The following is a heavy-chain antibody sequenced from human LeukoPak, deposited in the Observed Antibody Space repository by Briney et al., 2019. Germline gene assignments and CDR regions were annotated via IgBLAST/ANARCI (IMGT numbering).Heavy chain of an antibody. CDR2: IYHSGST. CDR1: GGSLSTYY. J-gene: IGHJ4*02. CDR3: ARHIAVAANFDY. Sequence: SETLSLTCTVSGGSLSTYYWNWIRHPPGKGLEWMGYIYHSGSTNYTPSIQSGVTISVDTSKNQFSLNLNSVTAADTAVYYCARHIAVAANFDYWGQGTLVTVSS. V-gene: IGHV4-59*01. D-gene: IGHD6-19*01.